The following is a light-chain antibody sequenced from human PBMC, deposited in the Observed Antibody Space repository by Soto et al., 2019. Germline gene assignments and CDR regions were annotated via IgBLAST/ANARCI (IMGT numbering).Light chain of an antibody. CDR1: QSVSSSY. CDR2: GAS. J-gene: IGKJ1*01. CDR3: QQYGSSGT. V-gene: IGKV3-20*01. Sequence: LLSQAAGTLSLSPGERATLSCRASQSVSSSYLAWYQQKPGQAPRLLIYGASNRATGIPDRFSGSGSGTDFTLTISRLEPEDFAVYYCQQYGSSGTSGQGTK.